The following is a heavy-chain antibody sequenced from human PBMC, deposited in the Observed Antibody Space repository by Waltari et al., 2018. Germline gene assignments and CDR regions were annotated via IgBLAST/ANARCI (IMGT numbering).Heavy chain of an antibody. V-gene: IGHV4-59*11. CDR2: IYYSGST. D-gene: IGHD6-13*01. CDR1: GGSISSHY. Sequence: QVQLQESGPGLVKPSETLSLTCTVSGGSISSHYWSWIRQPPGKGLEWIGYIYYSGSTNYNPSLKSRVTISVDTSKNQFSLKLSSVTAADTAVYHCARTSSSWYYYYGMDVWGQGTTVTVSS. CDR3: ARTSSSWYYYYGMDV. J-gene: IGHJ6*02.